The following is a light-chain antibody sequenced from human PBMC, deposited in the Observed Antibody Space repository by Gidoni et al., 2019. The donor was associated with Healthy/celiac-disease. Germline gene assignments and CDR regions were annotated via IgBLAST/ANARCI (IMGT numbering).Light chain of an antibody. CDR2: QDS. V-gene: IGLV3-1*01. J-gene: IGLJ2*01. CDR3: QAWDSLVV. Sequence: SYELTQPPSVSVSPGQTASITCSVDKLGDKYACWYQQKPGQSPVLVIYQDSKRPSGIPERFSGSNSGNTATLTISGTQAMDEADYYCQAWDSLVVFGGGTKLTVL. CDR1: KLGDKY.